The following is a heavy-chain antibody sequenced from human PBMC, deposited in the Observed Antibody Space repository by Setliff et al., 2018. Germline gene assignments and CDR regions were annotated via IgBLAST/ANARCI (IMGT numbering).Heavy chain of an antibody. J-gene: IGHJ4*02. CDR3: VRWVDGKADY. V-gene: IGHV3-64*02. Sequence: GGSLRLSCAASGLTFGTTSMHWVRQAPGKGLEYVSVISSNGDRTYYTDSVKGRFTISRDNSKNTLYLQMGSLRPEDMAVYYCVRWVDGKADYWGQGTLVTVSS. CDR2: ISSNGDRT. CDR1: GLTFGTTS.